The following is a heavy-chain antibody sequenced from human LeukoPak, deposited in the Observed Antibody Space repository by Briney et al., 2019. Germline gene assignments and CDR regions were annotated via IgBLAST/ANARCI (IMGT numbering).Heavy chain of an antibody. V-gene: IGHV1-18*01. CDR2: IIGYNGNT. CDR3: ARVVRRMRGVLFSDYFDS. CDR1: GYTFTSYG. Sequence: ASVKVSCKASGYTFTSYGISWVRQAPGQGLEWMGGIIGYNGNTNYAQKLQGRVTMTTDTSTSTAYMELRSLRSEDTAVYYCARVVRRMRGVLFSDYFDSWGQGTLVTVSS. J-gene: IGHJ4*02. D-gene: IGHD3-10*01.